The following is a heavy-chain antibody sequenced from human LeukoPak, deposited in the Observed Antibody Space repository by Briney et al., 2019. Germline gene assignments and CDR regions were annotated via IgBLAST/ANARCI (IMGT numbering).Heavy chain of an antibody. J-gene: IGHJ6*02. Sequence: PGGSLRLSCVASGFTFTNYAMSWVRQAPGKGLEWVSVISGSSDITYCADSVKGRFTISRDNSKNTLFLQMNSLRAEDTAVYYCARDGVMIPQRMDVWGQGTTVTVSS. D-gene: IGHD3-16*01. CDR3: ARDGVMIPQRMDV. V-gene: IGHV3-23*01. CDR1: GFTFTNYA. CDR2: ISGSSDIT.